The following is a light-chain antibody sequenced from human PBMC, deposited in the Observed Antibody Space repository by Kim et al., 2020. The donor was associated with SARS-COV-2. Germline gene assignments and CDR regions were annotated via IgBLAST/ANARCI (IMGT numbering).Light chain of an antibody. CDR3: QQYGTSQWT. V-gene: IGKV3-20*01. CDR1: QSVSSTY. Sequence: SPGERDTVARRASQSVSSTYLAWYQQKFGQAPRLLIYGASTRATGIPDRFSGSASGTDFTLTISRLEPEDFAVYYCQQYGTSQWTFGQGTKVDIK. J-gene: IGKJ1*01. CDR2: GAS.